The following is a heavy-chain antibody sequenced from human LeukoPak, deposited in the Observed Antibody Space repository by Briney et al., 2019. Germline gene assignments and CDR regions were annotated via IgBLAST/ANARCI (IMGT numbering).Heavy chain of an antibody. Sequence: ASVKVSCKVFGYTLTELSMHWMRQPPGKGLEWMGGFDPEDGETIYAQKFQGRVSMTEDTSADTAYMELSSLRSEDTAVYYCVTDPVGYCSSDSCYSVDYWGQGTLVTVSS. V-gene: IGHV1-24*01. J-gene: IGHJ4*02. D-gene: IGHD2-15*01. CDR2: FDPEDGET. CDR3: VTDPVGYCSSDSCYSVDY. CDR1: GYTLTELS.